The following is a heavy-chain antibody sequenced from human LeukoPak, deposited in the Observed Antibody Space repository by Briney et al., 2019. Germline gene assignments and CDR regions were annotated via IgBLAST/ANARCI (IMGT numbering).Heavy chain of an antibody. V-gene: IGHV1-69*13. D-gene: IGHD5-18*01. CDR3: AREGWLRNVYNMDV. CDR1: GGTFSTYA. CDR2: IIPIFGTA. Sequence: SVKVACKASGGTFSTYAVSWARQAPGQGLEWMGGIIPIFGTAKYAQKCQGRVTITADASTSTVYMELSSLRSEDTAVYYCAREGWLRNVYNMDVWGQGTTVTVSS. J-gene: IGHJ6*02.